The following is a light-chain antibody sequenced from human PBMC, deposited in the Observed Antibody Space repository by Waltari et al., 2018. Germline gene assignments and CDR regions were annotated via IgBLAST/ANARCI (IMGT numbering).Light chain of an antibody. CDR2: GAS. V-gene: IGKV3-20*01. CDR3: QHYVSLPVT. Sequence: EIVLTQSPGTLSLSPGERATHSCRASQSVSRALAWYQQNPGQAPRLLIYGASNRATGSPDRFSGSGSGTDFSLIISRLEPEDFAVYYCQHYVSLPVTFGQGTKVEIK. J-gene: IGKJ1*01. CDR1: QSVSRA.